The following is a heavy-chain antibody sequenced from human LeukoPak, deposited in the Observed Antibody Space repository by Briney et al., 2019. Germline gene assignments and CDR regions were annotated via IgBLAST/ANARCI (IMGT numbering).Heavy chain of an antibody. V-gene: IGHV2-5*02. D-gene: IGHD1-26*01. CDR3: AHRVGAPGYFDY. Sequence: SGPTLVNPTQTLTLTCTFSGISLSTSGAGVGWIRQPPGKALEWLALIYWDDDKRYTPSLKTRITITKDTSKNQVVLTMTNMDPVDTASYYCAHRVGAPGYFDYWGQGTLVTVSS. CDR1: GISLSTSGAG. J-gene: IGHJ4*02. CDR2: IYWDDDK.